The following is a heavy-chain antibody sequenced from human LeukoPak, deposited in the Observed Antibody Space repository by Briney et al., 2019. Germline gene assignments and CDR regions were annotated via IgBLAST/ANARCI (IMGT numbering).Heavy chain of an antibody. D-gene: IGHD6-19*01. Sequence: PGGSLRLSCAASGFTFSSYGMHWVRQAPGKGLEWVAVISYDGSNKYYADSVKGRFTISRDNSKNTLYLQMNSLRAEDTAVYYCAKDGLRSSGWDYYFDYWGQGTLVTVSS. CDR2: ISYDGSNK. CDR3: AKDGLRSSGWDYYFDY. CDR1: GFTFSSYG. J-gene: IGHJ4*02. V-gene: IGHV3-30*18.